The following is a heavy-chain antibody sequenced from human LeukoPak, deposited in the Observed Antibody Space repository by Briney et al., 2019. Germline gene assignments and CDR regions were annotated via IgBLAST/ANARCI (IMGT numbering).Heavy chain of an antibody. CDR1: GFTFSSYG. J-gene: IGHJ4*02. CDR2: ITGPADVT. V-gene: IGHV3-23*01. D-gene: IGHD5-24*01. CDR3: AKDRVSGDGYNSLDY. Sequence: GGSLRLSCAASGFTFSSYGMHWVRQAPGKGLEWVSDITGPADVTTYADSVKGRFTISRDNSKNAVFLQMDSLRAEDTAVYYCAKDRVSGDGYNSLDYWGQGTLVTVSS.